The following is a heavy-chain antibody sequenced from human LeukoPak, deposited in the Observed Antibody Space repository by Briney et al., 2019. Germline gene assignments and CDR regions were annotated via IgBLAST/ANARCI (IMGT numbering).Heavy chain of an antibody. CDR1: GGTFSSYA. V-gene: IGHV1-69*10. J-gene: IGHJ5*02. D-gene: IGHD2-15*01. CDR2: FIPILGIA. CDR3: ARLARSGYCSGGSCSNWFDP. Sequence: SVKVSCKASGGTFSSYAISWVRQAPGQGLEWMGGFIPILGIANYAQKFQGRVTITADKSTSTAYMELSSLRSEDTAVYYCARLARSGYCSGGSCSNWFDPWGQGTLVTVSS.